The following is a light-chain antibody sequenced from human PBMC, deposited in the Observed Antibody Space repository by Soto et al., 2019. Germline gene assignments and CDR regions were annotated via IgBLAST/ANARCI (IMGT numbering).Light chain of an antibody. CDR2: GAS. CDR1: QSVSSY. V-gene: IGKV3-11*01. CDR3: QQRSNWIT. Sequence: EIVMTQSPATLSVSPGERATLSCRSSQSVSSYLAWYQQKPGQAPGLLIYGASSRATGIPDRFSGSGSGTDFTLTISSLEPEDFAVYYCQQRSNWITFGQGTRLEI. J-gene: IGKJ5*01.